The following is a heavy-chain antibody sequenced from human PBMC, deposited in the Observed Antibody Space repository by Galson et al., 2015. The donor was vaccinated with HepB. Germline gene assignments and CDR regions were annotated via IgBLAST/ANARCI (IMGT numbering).Heavy chain of an antibody. CDR3: VRGAQAMVWVASNYGLDL. V-gene: IGHV3-13*01. D-gene: IGHD3-10*01. CDR1: GFAFSRYD. J-gene: IGHJ6*02. CDR2: VASNGEA. Sequence: SLRLSCAASGFAFSRYDMHWVRQVTGKGLEWVSSVASNGEAHYPDSAKGRFSVSREDAKNYLYLHLNSLRVGDTAVYYCVRGAQAMVWVASNYGLDLWGQGTTVTVSS.